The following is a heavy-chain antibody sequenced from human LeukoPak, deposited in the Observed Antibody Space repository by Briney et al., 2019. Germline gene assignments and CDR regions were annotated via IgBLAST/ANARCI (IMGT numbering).Heavy chain of an antibody. J-gene: IGHJ3*02. V-gene: IGHV1-69*04. CDR2: IIPIFGIA. CDR3: ARGGGSYSDDAFDI. D-gene: IGHD1-26*01. Sequence: GASVKVSCKASGGTFSSYAISWVRQAPGQGLEWMGRIIPIFGIANYAQKFQGRVTITADKSTSTAYMKLSSLRSEDTAVYYCARGGGSYSDDAFDIWGQGTMVTVSS. CDR1: GGTFSSYA.